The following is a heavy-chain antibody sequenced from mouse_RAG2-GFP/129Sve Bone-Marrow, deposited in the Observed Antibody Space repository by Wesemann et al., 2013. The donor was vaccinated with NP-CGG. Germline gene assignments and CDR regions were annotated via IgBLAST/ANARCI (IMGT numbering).Heavy chain of an antibody. CDR3: ARPGDYYGSSFPFDY. V-gene: IGHV4-1*02. CDR2: INPDSSTI. CDR1: GFDFSRYW. Sequence: EVKLLESGGGLVQPGGSLKLSCAASGFDFSRYWMSWVRQAPGKGLEWIGEINPDSSTINYTPSLKDKFIISRDNAKNTLYLQMSKVRSEDTALYYCARPGDYYGSSFPFDYWGQGTTLTVSS. J-gene: IGHJ2*01. D-gene: IGHD1-1*01.